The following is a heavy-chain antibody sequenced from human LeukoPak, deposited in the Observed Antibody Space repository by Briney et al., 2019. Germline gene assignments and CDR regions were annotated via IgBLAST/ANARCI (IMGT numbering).Heavy chain of an antibody. CDR3: ASFVYYDSSGHWFDP. CDR1: GGSFSGYY. J-gene: IGHJ5*02. V-gene: IGHV4-34*01. Sequence: SETLSLTCAVYGGSFSGYYWSWIRQPPGKGLEWIGEINHSGSTYYNPSLKSRVTISVDRSKNQFSLKLSSVTAADTAVYYCASFVYYDSSGHWFDPWGQGTLVTVSS. CDR2: INHSGST. D-gene: IGHD3-22*01.